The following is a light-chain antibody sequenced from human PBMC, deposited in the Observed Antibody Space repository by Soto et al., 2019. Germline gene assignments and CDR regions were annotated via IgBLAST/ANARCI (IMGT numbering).Light chain of an antibody. CDR3: SSYTTSSSYD. CDR2: DVT. V-gene: IGLV2-14*01. J-gene: IGLJ1*01. CDR1: SSDVGGYIY. Sequence: QSALTQPASVSGSPGQSITISCTGTSSDVGGYIYVSWYQQHPGKAPKLMIYDVTSRPSGVSYRFSGSKSGNTASLTISGLQAEDEADYYCSSYTTSSSYDFGTGTKLTVL.